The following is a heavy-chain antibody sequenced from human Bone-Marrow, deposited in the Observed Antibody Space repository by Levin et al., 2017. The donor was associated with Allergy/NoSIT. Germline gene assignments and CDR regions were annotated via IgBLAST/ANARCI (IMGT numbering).Heavy chain of an antibody. CDR3: AKEGWSRGAFDY. V-gene: IGHV3-23*01. Sequence: LSLTCAASGFTFSSYAMSWVRQAPGKGLEWVSAISGSGGSTYYADSVKGRFTISRDNSKNTLYLQMNSLRAEDTAVYYCAKEGWSRGAFDYWGQGTLVTVSS. D-gene: IGHD3-10*01. CDR1: GFTFSSYA. J-gene: IGHJ4*02. CDR2: ISGSGGST.